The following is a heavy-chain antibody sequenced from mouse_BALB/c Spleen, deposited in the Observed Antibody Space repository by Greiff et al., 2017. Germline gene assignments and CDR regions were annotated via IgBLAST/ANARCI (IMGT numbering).Heavy chain of an antibody. CDR3: ARWGSSGYRGFAY. Sequence: QVQLQQSGAELAKPGASVKMSCKASGYTFTSYWMHWVKQRPGQGLEWIGYINPSTGDTEYNQKFKDKATLTADKSSSTAYMQLSSLTSEDSAVYYCARWGSSGYRGFAYWGQGTLVTVSA. CDR2: INPSTGDT. J-gene: IGHJ3*01. CDR1: GYTFTSYW. D-gene: IGHD3-1*01. V-gene: IGHV1-7*01.